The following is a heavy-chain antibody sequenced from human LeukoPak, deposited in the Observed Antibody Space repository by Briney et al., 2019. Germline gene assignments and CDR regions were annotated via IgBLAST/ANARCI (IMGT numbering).Heavy chain of an antibody. D-gene: IGHD6-13*01. V-gene: IGHV1-8*03. CDR3: ARWGSSSWYVWGGYYYMDV. CDR2: MNPNSGNT. Sequence: GASVKVSCKASGGTFSSYAISWVRQATGQGLEWMGWMNPNSGNTGYAQKFQGRVTITRNTSISTAYMELSSLRSEDTAVYYCARWGSSSWYVWGGYYYMDVWGKGTTVTVSS. CDR1: GGTFSSYA. J-gene: IGHJ6*03.